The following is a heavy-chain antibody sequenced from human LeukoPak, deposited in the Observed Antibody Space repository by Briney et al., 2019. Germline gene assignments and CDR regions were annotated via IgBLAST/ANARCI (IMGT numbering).Heavy chain of an antibody. Sequence: SETLSLTCTVSGGSVTSKHWSWIRQPAGKGLEWIGRIQTTGSTNYNPSLKSRVTISVDKSKNQFSLKLSSVTAADTAVYYCAQLIPPEFDYWGQGTLVTVSS. V-gene: IGHV4-4*07. CDR3: AQLIPPEFDY. D-gene: IGHD6-13*01. J-gene: IGHJ4*02. CDR1: GGSVTSKH. CDR2: IQTTGST.